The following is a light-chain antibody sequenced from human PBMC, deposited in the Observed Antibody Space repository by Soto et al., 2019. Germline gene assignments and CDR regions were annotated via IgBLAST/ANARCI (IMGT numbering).Light chain of an antibody. CDR3: QQYGGSVQT. CDR1: QSVSSY. Sequence: ILLTQSPGTLFLSPGDIATLSCMASQSVSSYLAWYQQKPGQAPRFLIYDASNRATGIPARFSGSGSGTDFTLTIGRLEPEDFAVYYCQQYGGSVQTFGQGTKVDIK. V-gene: IGKV3-20*01. CDR2: DAS. J-gene: IGKJ1*01.